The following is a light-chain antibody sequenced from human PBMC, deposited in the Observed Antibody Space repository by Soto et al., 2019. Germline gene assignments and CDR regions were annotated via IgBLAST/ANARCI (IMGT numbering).Light chain of an antibody. J-gene: IGKJ2*01. CDR2: DAS. CDR3: QQYGGSSYT. Sequence: EIVLTQSPGTLSLSPGERATLSCRASQSVSSSYLAWYQQKPGHAPRLLIYDASNRATGIPARFSGSGSGTDFTLTISSLEPEDFAVYYCQQYGGSSYTFGQGTKVDIK. CDR1: QSVSSSY. V-gene: IGKV3-20*01.